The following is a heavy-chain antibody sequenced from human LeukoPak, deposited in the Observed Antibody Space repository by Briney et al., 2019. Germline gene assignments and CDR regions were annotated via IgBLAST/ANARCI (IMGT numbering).Heavy chain of an antibody. V-gene: IGHV1-18*01. CDR2: ISAYNGNT. CDR3: ARREWLRGHYYVMDV. D-gene: IGHD5-12*01. J-gene: IGHJ6*02. CDR1: GYTFTTYG. Sequence: APLKVSCKASGYTFTTYGISWVRQAPGQGLQWMGWISAYNGNTNYAQKLKCRVTMTTDTSTSTAYMELRSLRSDDTAVYYCARREWLRGHYYVMDVWGQGTTVTVSS.